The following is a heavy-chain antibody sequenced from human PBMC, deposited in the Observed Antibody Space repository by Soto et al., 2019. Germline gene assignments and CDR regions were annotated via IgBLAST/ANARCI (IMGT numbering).Heavy chain of an antibody. CDR2: IVSDGTKT. CDR3: AKPASRDSRWLHA. J-gene: IGHJ4*02. D-gene: IGHD3-10*01. V-gene: IGHV3-23*05. CDR1: GFTFGNYY. Sequence: PGGSLRLSCEASGFTFGNYYMSWVRQAPGKGLEWVSTIVSDGTKTYYADSVKGRCTISRDNSKNTLYLQINSLTAEDTAVYYWAKPASRDSRWLHAWGQG.